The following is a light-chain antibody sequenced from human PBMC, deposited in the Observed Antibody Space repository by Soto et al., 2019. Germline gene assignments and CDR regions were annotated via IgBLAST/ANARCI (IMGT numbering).Light chain of an antibody. Sequence: EIVVTQSPATLSVSPGERATPSCRAIQSVSSSYLAWYQQKPGQAPRLLIYGASSRATGIPDRFSGSGSGTDFTLTISRLEPEDFAVYYCQQYGSSPSWTFGQGTKVDI. CDR2: GAS. J-gene: IGKJ1*01. CDR3: QQYGSSPSWT. CDR1: QSVSSSY. V-gene: IGKV3-20*01.